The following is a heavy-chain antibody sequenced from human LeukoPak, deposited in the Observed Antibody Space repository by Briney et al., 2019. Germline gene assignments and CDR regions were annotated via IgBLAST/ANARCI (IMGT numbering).Heavy chain of an antibody. CDR1: GGSISGYY. V-gene: IGHV4-59*01. CDR3: ARESSSRWAGGDY. Sequence: SETLSLTCTVSGGSISGYYWSWIRQPPGKGLEWIGYIYYSGNSNYNPSLKSRVTISADTSKNQFSLNLSSVTAADTAVYYCARESSSRWAGGDYFGQGTLVTVSS. D-gene: IGHD2-2*01. J-gene: IGHJ4*02. CDR2: IYYSGNS.